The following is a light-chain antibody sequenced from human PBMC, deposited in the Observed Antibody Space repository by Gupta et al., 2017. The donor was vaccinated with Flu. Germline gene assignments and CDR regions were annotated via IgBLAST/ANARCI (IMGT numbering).Light chain of an antibody. CDR2: WAS. CDR3: HQYYTTPQT. CDR1: QSVLYSSNNKTY. J-gene: IGKJ2*01. V-gene: IGKV4-1*01. Sequence: DVVMTLSPYSLVMSLGERATINCKSSQSVLYSSNNKTYLSWYQQKPGQPPKLLIYWASTRESGVPDRFSGSASGTDFTLTISILHAEDVAVYYCHQYYTTPQTFGQGTKLEIK.